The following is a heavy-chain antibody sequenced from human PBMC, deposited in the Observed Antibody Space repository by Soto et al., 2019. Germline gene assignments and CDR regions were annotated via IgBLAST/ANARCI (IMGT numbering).Heavy chain of an antibody. CDR2: ISSSSSYI. J-gene: IGHJ4*02. D-gene: IGHD2-2*01. V-gene: IGHV3-21*01. Sequence: GGSLRLSCAASGFTFSSYSMNWVRQAPGKGLEWVSSISSSSSYIYYADSVKGRFTISRDNAKNSLYLQMNSLRAEDTAVYYCARSPRAPVRQLGVDYWGQGTLVTVSS. CDR1: GFTFSSYS. CDR3: ARSPRAPVRQLGVDY.